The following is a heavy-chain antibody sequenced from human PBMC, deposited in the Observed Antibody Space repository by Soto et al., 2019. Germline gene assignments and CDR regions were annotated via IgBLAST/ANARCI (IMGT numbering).Heavy chain of an antibody. J-gene: IGHJ4*02. CDR2: IYHSGST. D-gene: IGHD6-19*01. Sequence: SETLSLTCAVSGGSISSGGYSWSWIRQPPGKGLEWIGYIYHSGSTYYNPSLKSRVTISVDRSKNQFSLKPSSVTAADTAVYYCARAGGLGAVAADYWGQGTLVTVSS. V-gene: IGHV4-30-2*01. CDR3: ARAGGLGAVAADY. CDR1: GGSISSGGYS.